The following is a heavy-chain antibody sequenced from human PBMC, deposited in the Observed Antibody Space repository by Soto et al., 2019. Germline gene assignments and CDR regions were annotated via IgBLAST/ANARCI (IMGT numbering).Heavy chain of an antibody. V-gene: IGHV3-15*01. J-gene: IGHJ4*02. D-gene: IGHD3-9*01. Sequence: GGSLRLSCVASGFDLSHPWMTWVRQAAGKGLEWVGRIKSKTDGGTADYAAPVKGRATISRDDSKNTVYLQMNSLKTEDTAVYYCTTGIYYDILTGYHNVAYWGQGALVTVSS. CDR3: TTGIYYDILTGYHNVAY. CDR1: GFDLSHPW. CDR2: IKSKTDGGTA.